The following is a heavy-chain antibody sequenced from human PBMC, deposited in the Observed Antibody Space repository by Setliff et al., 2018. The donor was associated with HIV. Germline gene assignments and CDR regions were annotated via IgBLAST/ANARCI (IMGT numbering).Heavy chain of an antibody. V-gene: IGHV3-64*02. J-gene: IGHJ5*01. CDR2: ISTDGYHT. Sequence: GGSLRLSCAASGFIFRNYAMHWVRQAPGKGLEYVSAISTDGYHTYYADSVQGRFTISRDDSQNTVYLQMNSLKTEDTAMYYCTPIHNYTDHCPDSWGQGTLVTV. CDR1: GFIFRNYA. D-gene: IGHD2-21*02. CDR3: TPIHNYTDHCPDS.